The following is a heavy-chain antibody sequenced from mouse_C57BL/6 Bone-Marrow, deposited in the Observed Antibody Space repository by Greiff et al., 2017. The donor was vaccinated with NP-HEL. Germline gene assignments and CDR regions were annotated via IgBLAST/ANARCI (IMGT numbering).Heavy chain of an antibody. CDR2: IHPNSGST. J-gene: IGHJ4*01. CDR3: AREGIYYGNYYAMDY. Sequence: QNGAELVKPGASVKLSCKASGYTFTSYWMHWVKQRPGQGLEWIGMIHPNSGSTNYNEKFKSKATLTVDKSSSTAYMQLSSLTSEDSAVYYCAREGIYYGNYYAMDYWGQGTSVTVSS. CDR1: GYTFTSYW. V-gene: IGHV1-64*01. D-gene: IGHD2-1*01.